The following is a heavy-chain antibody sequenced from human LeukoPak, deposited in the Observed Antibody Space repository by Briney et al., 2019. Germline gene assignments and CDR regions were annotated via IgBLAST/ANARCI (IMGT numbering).Heavy chain of an antibody. J-gene: IGHJ4*02. Sequence: GGSLRLSCAASGFTFSSYAMSWVRQAPGKGLEWVSVISGSGGSTYYADSVKGRFTISRDNSKNTLYLQMNSLRAEDTAVYYCAKERELVVTGNYFDYWGQGTQVTVSS. D-gene: IGHD6-19*01. CDR3: AKERELVVTGNYFDY. CDR1: GFTFSSYA. V-gene: IGHV3-23*01. CDR2: ISGSGGST.